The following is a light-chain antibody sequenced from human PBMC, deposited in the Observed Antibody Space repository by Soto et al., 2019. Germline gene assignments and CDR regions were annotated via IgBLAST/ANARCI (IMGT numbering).Light chain of an antibody. V-gene: IGLV2-11*01. CDR1: SSDVGGYNY. CDR2: DVS. CDR3: SSYADNYVA. Sequence: QSALTQPRSVSGSPGQSVTISCTGTSSDVGGYNYVSWYQQHPGKAPKLMIYDVSKWPSGVPDRFSGSKSGDTASLTISGLQAEDEADYYCSSYADNYVAFGGGTKVTVL. J-gene: IGLJ3*02.